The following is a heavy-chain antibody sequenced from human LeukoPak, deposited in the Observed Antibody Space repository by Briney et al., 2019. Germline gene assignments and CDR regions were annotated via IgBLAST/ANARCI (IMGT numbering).Heavy chain of an antibody. CDR1: GGSISSYY. CDR2: IYYSGST. Sequence: SETLSLTCTVSGGSISSYYWNWIRQPPGKGLKWIGYIYYSGSTNYNPSLKSRVTILVDTSKNQFSLKLSSVTAADTAVYYCARGYNTFDYWGQGTLVTVSS. J-gene: IGHJ4*02. D-gene: IGHD5-24*01. CDR3: ARGYNTFDY. V-gene: IGHV4-59*01.